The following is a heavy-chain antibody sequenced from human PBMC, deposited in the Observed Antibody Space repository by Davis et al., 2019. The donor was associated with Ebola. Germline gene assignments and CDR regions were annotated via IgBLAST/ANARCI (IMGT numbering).Heavy chain of an antibody. Sequence: SETLSLTCAVYVGSFSGYYWSWIRQPPGKGLEWIGEINHRGSTNYNPSLKSRVTISVDTSKNQFSLMLSSVTAADTAVYYCARVHGDYYYYGMDVWGQGTTVTVSS. V-gene: IGHV4-34*01. CDR3: ARVHGDYYYYGMDV. CDR1: VGSFSGYY. D-gene: IGHD4-17*01. CDR2: INHRGST. J-gene: IGHJ6*02.